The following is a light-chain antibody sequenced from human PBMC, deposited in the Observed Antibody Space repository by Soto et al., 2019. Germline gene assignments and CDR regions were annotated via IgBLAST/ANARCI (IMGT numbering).Light chain of an antibody. CDR1: QSVSSY. J-gene: IGKJ3*01. CDR3: QQRSNFLFT. Sequence: EIVLTQSPATLSLSPGERATLSCRASQSVSSYLAWYQQKPGQAPRLLIYDASNRATGIPARFSGSGSGTDFTLTIGSLEPEDFAVYYCQQRSNFLFTFGPGTKVDIK. CDR2: DAS. V-gene: IGKV3-11*01.